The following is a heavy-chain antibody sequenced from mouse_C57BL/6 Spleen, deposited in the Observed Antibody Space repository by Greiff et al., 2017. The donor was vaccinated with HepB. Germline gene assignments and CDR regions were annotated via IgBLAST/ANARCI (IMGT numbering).Heavy chain of an antibody. J-gene: IGHJ3*01. CDR3: ARVADGLAY. CDR2: ISDGGSYT. D-gene: IGHD2-3*01. V-gene: IGHV5-4*01. CDR1: GFTFSSYA. Sequence: EVHLVESGGGLVKPGGSLKLSCAASGFTFSSYAMSWVRQTPEKRLERVATISDGGSYTYYPDNVKGRFTISRDNAKNNLYLQMSHLKSEDTAMYYCARVADGLAYWGQGTLVTVSA.